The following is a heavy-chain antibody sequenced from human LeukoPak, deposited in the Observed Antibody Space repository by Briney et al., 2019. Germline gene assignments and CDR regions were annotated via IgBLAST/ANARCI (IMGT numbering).Heavy chain of an antibody. CDR3: ARTTEGYAGGPGYSYYYYMDV. CDR2: INHSGST. CDR1: GGSFSGYY. J-gene: IGHJ6*03. D-gene: IGHD5-12*01. Sequence: SETLSLTCAVYGGSFSGYYWSWLRQPPGKGLEWIGEINHSGSTNYNPSLKSRVTISVDTSKNQFSLKLSSVAAADTAVYYCARTTEGYAGGPGYSYYYYMDVWGKGTTVTISS. V-gene: IGHV4-34*01.